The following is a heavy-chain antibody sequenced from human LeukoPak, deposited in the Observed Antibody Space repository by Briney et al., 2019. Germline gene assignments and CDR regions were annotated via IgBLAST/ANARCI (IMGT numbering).Heavy chain of an antibody. J-gene: IGHJ6*03. D-gene: IGHD5-24*01. CDR1: GGSIRTNY. CDR2: IYNSGST. CDR3: ARLCRDGYNYYYYYYMDV. Sequence: SSETLSLTCTVSGGSIRTNYWSWIRQPPGKGLEWIGYIYNSGSTSYNPSLKSRVTISLDMSKNQFSLKLSSVTAADTAVYYCARLCRDGYNYYYYYYMDVWGKGTTVTVSS. V-gene: IGHV4-59*01.